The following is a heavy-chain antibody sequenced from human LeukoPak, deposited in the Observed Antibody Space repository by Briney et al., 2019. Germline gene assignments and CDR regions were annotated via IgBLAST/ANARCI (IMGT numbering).Heavy chain of an antibody. J-gene: IGHJ4*02. Sequence: GGSLRLSCAASGFTFSSYSMNWVRQAPGKGLEWVSSISSSSSYIYYADSVKGRFTICRDNAKNSLYLQMNSLRAEDTTVYYCARGSGYGYLDYWGQGTLVTVSS. D-gene: IGHD5-12*01. CDR3: ARGSGYGYLDY. V-gene: IGHV3-21*01. CDR2: ISSSSSYI. CDR1: GFTFSSYS.